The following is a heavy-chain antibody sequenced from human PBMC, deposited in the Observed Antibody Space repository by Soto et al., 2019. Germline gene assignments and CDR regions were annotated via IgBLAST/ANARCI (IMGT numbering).Heavy chain of an antibody. CDR1: GGTFSSYA. CDR2: IIPIFGTA. CDR3: ARVRGNPRATRPYYFDY. J-gene: IGHJ4*02. D-gene: IGHD3-10*01. Sequence: SVKVSCKASGGTFSSYAISWVRQAPGQGLEWMGGIIPIFGTANYAQKFQGRVTITADESTSTAYMELSSLRSEDTAVYYCARVRGNPRATRPYYFDYWGQGTLVTVSS. V-gene: IGHV1-69*13.